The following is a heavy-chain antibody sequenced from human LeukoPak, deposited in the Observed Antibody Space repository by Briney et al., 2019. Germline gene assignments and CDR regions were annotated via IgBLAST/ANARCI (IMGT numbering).Heavy chain of an antibody. CDR3: VKWCGGDCYAIDY. J-gene: IGHJ4*02. V-gene: IGHV3-73*01. Sequence: GGSLRLSCVGLGFSFSDSAIHWVRQAAGKGLEWVGRIRSEPKNFATAYAASVRGRFTISRDNSQNTLHLQMSSLTVEDTAVYYCVKWCGGDCYAIDYWGQGTLVTVSS. D-gene: IGHD2-21*02. CDR1: GFSFSDSA. CDR2: IRSEPKNFAT.